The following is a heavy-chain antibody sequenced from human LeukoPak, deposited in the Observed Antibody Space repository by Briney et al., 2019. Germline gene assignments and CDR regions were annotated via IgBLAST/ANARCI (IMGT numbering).Heavy chain of an antibody. Sequence: SETLSLTCTVSGVSISSYYWSWLRQPPGKGLEWIGYIFYSGSTNYNPSLKSRVTISVDTSKNQFSLKLSSVTAADTAVYYCARHGSVSSGALVWGQGTLVTVSS. D-gene: IGHD3-22*01. J-gene: IGHJ4*02. CDR2: IFYSGST. V-gene: IGHV4-59*08. CDR1: GVSISSYY. CDR3: ARHGSVSSGALV.